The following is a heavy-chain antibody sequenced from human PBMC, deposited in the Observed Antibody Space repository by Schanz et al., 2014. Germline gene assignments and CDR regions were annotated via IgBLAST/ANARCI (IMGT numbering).Heavy chain of an antibody. CDR3: AKAADWPVTRFDP. V-gene: IGHV3-48*01. CDR2: TGPYGKTI. J-gene: IGHJ5*02. D-gene: IGHD3-9*01. Sequence: EVQLVESGGGLVQPGGSLRLSCAASGFTFSSHSMHWVRQAPGKGPEWISYTGPYGKTIYYADSVKGRFTLYRDNAKDSLFLQMASLRADDTAVYYCAKAADWPVTRFDPWGQGTLVTVAS. CDR1: GFTFSSHS.